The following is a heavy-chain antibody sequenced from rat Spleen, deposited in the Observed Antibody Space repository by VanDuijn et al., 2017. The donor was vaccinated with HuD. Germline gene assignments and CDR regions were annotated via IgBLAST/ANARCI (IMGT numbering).Heavy chain of an antibody. J-gene: IGHJ2*01. V-gene: IGHV5-17*01. CDR3: AVSGYGY. D-gene: IGHD4-3*01. CDR1: GFTFSDYA. Sequence: EVQLVESGGGLVQPGRSLKLSCAASGFTFSDYAMAWVRQAPKKGLEWVATIFYDGSSTYYPDSVRGRFTVSRDNAENTVYLQMNSLRSEDTATYYCAVSGYGYWGQGVLVTVSS. CDR2: IFYDGSST.